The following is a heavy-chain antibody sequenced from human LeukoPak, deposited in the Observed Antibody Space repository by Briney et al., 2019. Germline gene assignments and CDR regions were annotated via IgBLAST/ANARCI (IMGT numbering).Heavy chain of an antibody. J-gene: IGHJ6*02. CDR1: GYTFTGYY. CDR3: ARESGYCSSTSCYRGRYYYSGMDV. CDR2: INPNSGGT. Sequence: ASVKVSCKASGYTFTGYYMHWVRQAPGQGLEWMGRINPNSGGTNYAQKFQGRVTMPRDTSISTAYMELSRLRSDDTAVYSCARESGYCSSTSCYRGRYYYSGMDVWGQGPTVTVSS. D-gene: IGHD2-2*02. V-gene: IGHV1-2*06.